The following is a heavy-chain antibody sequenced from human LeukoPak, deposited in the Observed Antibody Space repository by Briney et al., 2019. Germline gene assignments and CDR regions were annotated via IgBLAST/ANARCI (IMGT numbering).Heavy chain of an antibody. Sequence: GGSLRLSCAASGVSFSNYSMNWVRQAPGKGLEWVSLISSSSRFIYYGDSVKGRFTISRDNAKKSLYLQMNSLRAEDTAVYYCARAVYCSGGGCFWYFDLWGRGTLVTVSS. CDR1: GVSFSNYS. CDR3: ARAVYCSGGGCFWYFDL. V-gene: IGHV3-21*01. D-gene: IGHD2-15*01. J-gene: IGHJ2*01. CDR2: ISSSSRFI.